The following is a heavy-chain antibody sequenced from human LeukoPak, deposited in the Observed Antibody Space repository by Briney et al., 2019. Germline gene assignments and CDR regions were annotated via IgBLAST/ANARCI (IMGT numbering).Heavy chain of an antibody. V-gene: IGHV1-46*01. J-gene: IGHJ4*02. Sequence: ASVKVSCKASGYTFTSYYLHWVRQAPGQGLEWMGIINPSGSSSSYAQKFQGRVTMTTDTSTSTVYMELRSLRSEDTALYYCARSMIVEGRYYFDYWGRGTLVTVSS. CDR3: ARSMIVEGRYYFDY. D-gene: IGHD3-22*01. CDR1: GYTFTSYY. CDR2: INPSGSSS.